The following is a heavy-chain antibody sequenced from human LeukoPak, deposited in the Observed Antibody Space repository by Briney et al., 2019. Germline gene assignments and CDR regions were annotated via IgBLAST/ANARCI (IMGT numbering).Heavy chain of an antibody. CDR1: GYTLTSYG. Sequence: ASVKVSCTASGYTLTSYGISWVRQAPGQGLEWMGWISAYNGNTNYAQKLQGRVTMTTDTSTSTAYMELRSLRSDDTAVYYCARSELGMDWYFDLWGRGTLVTVSS. J-gene: IGHJ2*01. CDR2: ISAYNGNT. CDR3: ARSELGMDWYFDL. D-gene: IGHD7-27*01. V-gene: IGHV1-18*04.